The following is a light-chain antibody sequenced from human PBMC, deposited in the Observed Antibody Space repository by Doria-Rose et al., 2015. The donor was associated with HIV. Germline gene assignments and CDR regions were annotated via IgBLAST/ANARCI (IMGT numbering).Light chain of an antibody. Sequence: DIRVTQSPESLGMSLGERATLNCKSNQSLLYTSKNYLAWYQQKPGQPPKLLIYWASTRQSGVPARFSGSGSGTDFTLTISSLEAEYVAVYYCQQYYGTPSFGPGTTVDIK. CDR1: QSLLYTSKNY. CDR2: WAS. J-gene: IGKJ3*01. CDR3: QQYYGTPS. V-gene: IGKV4-1*01.